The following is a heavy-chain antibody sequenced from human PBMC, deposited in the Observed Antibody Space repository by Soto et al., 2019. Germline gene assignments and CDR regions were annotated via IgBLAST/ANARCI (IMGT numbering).Heavy chain of an antibody. D-gene: IGHD6-19*01. CDR2: IYYSGST. Sequence: QVQLQESGPGLVKPSQTLSLTCTVSGGSVSGGVYYWNWIRQHPEKGLEWIGYIYYSGSTYYNPSLRSRVNISADTSKNQFSLKLSSVTVADTAVYYCARSSVAGAGYFQHWGQGTQVIVSS. CDR1: GGSVSGGVYY. J-gene: IGHJ1*01. CDR3: ARSSVAGAGYFQH. V-gene: IGHV4-31*03.